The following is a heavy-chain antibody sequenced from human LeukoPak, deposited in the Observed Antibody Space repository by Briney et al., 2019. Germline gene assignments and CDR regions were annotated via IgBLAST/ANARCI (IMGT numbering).Heavy chain of an antibody. CDR3: AKVNDFDY. J-gene: IGHJ4*02. Sequence: GGSLRLSCAASGLTFSSYAMSWVRQAPEKGLEWVSVISGSGVNTYYVDSVKGRFTISRDNSKNTLYLQMNSLRAEDTAVYYCAKVNDFDYWGQGTLVTVSS. CDR2: ISGSGVNT. D-gene: IGHD1-1*01. V-gene: IGHV3-23*01. CDR1: GLTFSSYA.